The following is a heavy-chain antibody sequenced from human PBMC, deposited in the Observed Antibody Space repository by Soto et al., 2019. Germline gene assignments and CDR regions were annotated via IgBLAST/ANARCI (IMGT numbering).Heavy chain of an antibody. D-gene: IGHD3-16*01. CDR2: IRSKANSYAT. J-gene: IGHJ5*02. Sequence: PGGSLRLSCAASGFTFSGSAMHWVRQASGKGLEWVGRIRSKANSYATAYAASVKGRFTISRDDSKKTAYLQMNSLKTEDTAVYYCTRLDDYILVSWFDPWGQGTLVTVSS. V-gene: IGHV3-73*01. CDR1: GFTFSGSA. CDR3: TRLDDYILVSWFDP.